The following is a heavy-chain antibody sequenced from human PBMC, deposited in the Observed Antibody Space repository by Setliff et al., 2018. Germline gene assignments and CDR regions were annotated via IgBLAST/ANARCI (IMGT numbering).Heavy chain of an antibody. Sequence: PSETLSLTCTVSGASTNSGDYYWSWLRQRPGKALEYIGYVDFSGKTDYNPSLKCRLTMSFDTSKNQFSLRLRSVSAADTAVYFCARRYFDSGSYFYFDYWGQGTLVTVSS. J-gene: IGHJ4*02. D-gene: IGHD3-10*01. CDR1: GASTNSGDYY. V-gene: IGHV4-30-4*08. CDR3: ARRYFDSGSYFYFDY. CDR2: VDFSGKT.